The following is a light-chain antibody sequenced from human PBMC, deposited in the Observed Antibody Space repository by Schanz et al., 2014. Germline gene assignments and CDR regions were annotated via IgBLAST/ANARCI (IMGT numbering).Light chain of an antibody. CDR1: QIVSND. CDR3: QQRKKWPIT. V-gene: IGKV3-11*01. J-gene: IGKJ5*01. Sequence: EVVLTQSPATLSLSPGERATLSCRASQIVSNDFAWYQQKPGQAPRLLIYEASNRATGIPARFSGGGSGTDFTLTISSLEPEDFVVYYCQQRKKWPITFGQGTRLEIK. CDR2: EAS.